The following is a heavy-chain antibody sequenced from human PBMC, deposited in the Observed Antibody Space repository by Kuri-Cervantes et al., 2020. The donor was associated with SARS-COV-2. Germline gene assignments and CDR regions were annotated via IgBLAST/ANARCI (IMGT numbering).Heavy chain of an antibody. V-gene: IGHV3-30*18. CDR1: GFTVSSNY. J-gene: IGHJ3*02. D-gene: IGHD3-16*01. CDR2: ISYDGSDK. CDR3: AKQRGRGSLDSGAFDI. Sequence: GESLKISCAASGFTVSSNYMNWVRQAPGKGLEWVAVISYDGSDKYYGDSVKGRFTVSRDNSKNTLYLQMNSLRPEDTAVYYCAKQRGRGSLDSGAFDIWGQGTMVTVSS.